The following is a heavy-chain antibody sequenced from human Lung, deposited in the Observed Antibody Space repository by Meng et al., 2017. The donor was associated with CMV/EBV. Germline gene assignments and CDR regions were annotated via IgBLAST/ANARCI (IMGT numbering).Heavy chain of an antibody. Sequence: SETLSLTCAVYGGSFSGYYWSWIRQPPGKGLEWIGEINHSGSTNYNPSLKSRVTISVDTSKNQFSLKLSSVTAADTAVYYCARGRGFWSGSRYYYYGMDVWGQGATVTGSS. CDR1: GGSFSGYY. CDR3: ARGRGFWSGSRYYYYGMDV. D-gene: IGHD3-3*01. CDR2: INHSGST. V-gene: IGHV4-34*01. J-gene: IGHJ6*02.